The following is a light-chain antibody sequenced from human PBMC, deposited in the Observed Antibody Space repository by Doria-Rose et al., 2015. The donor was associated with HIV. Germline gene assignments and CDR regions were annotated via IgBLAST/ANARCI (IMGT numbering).Light chain of an antibody. Sequence: QSVLTQPPSVSGAPGQRVAISRTGSSSNIGAGFDVNWYQQFPGTAPKLLIHGNTNRPSGVPDRFSGSKSGTSASLAISGLRAEDEADYYCQSYGSRLSVYVFGTGTKVTVL. CDR1: SSNIGAGFD. J-gene: IGLJ1*01. CDR3: QSYGSRLSVYV. V-gene: IGLV1-40*02. CDR2: GNT.